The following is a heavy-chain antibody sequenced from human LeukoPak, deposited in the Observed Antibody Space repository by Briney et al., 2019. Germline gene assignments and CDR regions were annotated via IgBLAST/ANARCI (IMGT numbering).Heavy chain of an antibody. J-gene: IGHJ4*02. CDR3: AGHHPRNTVDF. D-gene: IGHD2/OR15-2a*01. V-gene: IGHV4-59*08. Sequence: SETLSLTCTVSGGSISSYYWSWIRQPPGKGLEWIGEINLSGSTNYNPSLKSRVTISLDTSKNQFSLKLSSVTAADTAVYYCAGHHPRNTVDFWGQGTLVTVSS. CDR1: GGSISSYY. CDR2: INLSGST.